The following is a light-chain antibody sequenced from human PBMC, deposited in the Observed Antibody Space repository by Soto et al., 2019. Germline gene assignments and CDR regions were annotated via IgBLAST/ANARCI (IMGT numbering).Light chain of an antibody. Sequence: QSALTQPASVSGSPGQSITISCTRISSDVGTYILVSWYQQHPGKAPKLIIYDGSRRPSGVSNRFSGSKSGNTASLTISGLQAEDGAHYYCCSYARSDVVFGGGTKLTVL. CDR2: DGS. J-gene: IGLJ2*01. V-gene: IGLV2-23*01. CDR1: SSDVGTYIL. CDR3: CSYARSDVV.